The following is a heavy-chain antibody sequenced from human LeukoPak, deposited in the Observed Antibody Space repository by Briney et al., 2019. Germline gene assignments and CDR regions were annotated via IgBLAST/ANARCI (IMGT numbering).Heavy chain of an antibody. Sequence: GGSLRLSCAASGFTLSNAWMSWVRHPPGKGLEWVGRIKSKTDGGTTDYAAPVRGRFTISRDDSKNTLYLQMNSLKTEDTAVYYCTTIAAAGHFDYWGQGTLVTVSS. V-gene: IGHV3-15*01. D-gene: IGHD6-13*01. CDR1: GFTLSNAW. J-gene: IGHJ4*02. CDR2: IKSKTDGGTT. CDR3: TTIAAAGHFDY.